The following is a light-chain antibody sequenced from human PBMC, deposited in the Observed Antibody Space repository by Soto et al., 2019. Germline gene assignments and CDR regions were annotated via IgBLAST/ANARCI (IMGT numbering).Light chain of an antibody. CDR3: QQRSSLIT. CDR1: QSISSY. CDR2: DAS. J-gene: IGKJ5*01. Sequence: EIVLSQSPATLSFSPGERGTLSCRASQSISSYLAWYQQTPGQAPRLLIYDASNRATGVPARFSGSGSGTDFTLTISSLEPEDFAIYYCQQRSSLITFGQGTRLEIK. V-gene: IGKV3-11*01.